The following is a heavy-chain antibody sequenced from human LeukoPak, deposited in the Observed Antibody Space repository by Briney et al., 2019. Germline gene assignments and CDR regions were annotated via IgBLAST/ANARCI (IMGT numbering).Heavy chain of an antibody. D-gene: IGHD3-10*01. Sequence: SLRLSCAASGFSFDDYAMHWVRQAPGKGLEWVSGISWNRGTIGYADSVKGRFTISRDTVTSSLSLQMNSLRAEDTAFYYCAKGSSMIRGLIIDYWGQGTLVTVSS. CDR2: ISWNRGTI. J-gene: IGHJ4*02. V-gene: IGHV3-9*01. CDR3: AKGSSMIRGLIIDY. CDR1: GFSFDDYA.